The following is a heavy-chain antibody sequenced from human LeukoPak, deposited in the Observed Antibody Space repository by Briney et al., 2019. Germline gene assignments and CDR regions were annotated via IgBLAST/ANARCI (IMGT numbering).Heavy chain of an antibody. V-gene: IGHV3-23*01. CDR3: AKDGNWARFEN. J-gene: IGHJ4*02. Sequence: GGSLRLSCAASGFTLSSYAMSWVRQAPGKGLEWVSATSSSDAGTYYAESVRGRFTISRDNSKNTLYLQMNSPRAEDTAAYYCAKDGNWARFENWGQGTLVTVSS. D-gene: IGHD7-27*01. CDR2: TSSSDAGT. CDR1: GFTLSSYA.